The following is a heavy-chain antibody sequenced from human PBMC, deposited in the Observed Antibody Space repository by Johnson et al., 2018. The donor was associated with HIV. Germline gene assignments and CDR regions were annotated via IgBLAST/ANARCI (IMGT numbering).Heavy chain of an antibody. J-gene: IGHJ3*02. V-gene: IGHV3-49*04. CDR2: ISYGGTT. Sequence: EVQVVESGGGVVQPGRSLRLSCAASGFTFSSYGMHWVRQAPGKGLEWVAVISYGGTTEYAASVKGRFTISRDDSKSIAYLQMNSMKTEDTAVYYCTRGGSYGAFDIWGQGTMVTVSS. CDR3: TRGGSYGAFDI. D-gene: IGHD1-26*01. CDR1: GFTFSSYG.